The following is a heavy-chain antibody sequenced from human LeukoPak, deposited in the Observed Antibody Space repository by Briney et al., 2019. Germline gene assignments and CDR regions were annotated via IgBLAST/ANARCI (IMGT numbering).Heavy chain of an antibody. CDR1: GFTFSSYG. J-gene: IGHJ4*02. V-gene: IGHV3-30*18. D-gene: IGHD3-22*01. CDR3: AKSLYRGYQVYYFDY. CDR2: ISYDGSNK. Sequence: GGSLRLSCAVSGFTFSSYGMHWVRQAPGKGLDWVAVISYDGSNKHYADSVQGRFTISRDNSKNTLYLQMNSLRAEDTGIYYCAKSLYRGYQVYYFDYWGQGTLVTVSS.